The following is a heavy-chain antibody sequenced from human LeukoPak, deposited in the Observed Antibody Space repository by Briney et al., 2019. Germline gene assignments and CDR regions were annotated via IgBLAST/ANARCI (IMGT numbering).Heavy chain of an antibody. Sequence: SETLSLTCTVSGSSISGYYWNWIRQPAGKGLEWIGRLHPSGATNYNPSLKSRITMSLDTSKNQFSLKLSSVTAADTAVYYCARHRRLPLIAAAAKGGGAFDIWGQGTMVTVSS. D-gene: IGHD6-13*01. CDR1: GSSISGYY. J-gene: IGHJ3*02. V-gene: IGHV4-4*07. CDR3: ARHRRLPLIAAAAKGGGAFDI. CDR2: LHPSGAT.